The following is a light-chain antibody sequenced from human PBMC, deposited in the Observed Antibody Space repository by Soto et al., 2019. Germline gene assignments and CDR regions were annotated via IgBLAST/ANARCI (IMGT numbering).Light chain of an antibody. V-gene: IGKV3-20*01. CDR3: QQYGSSPPIT. CDR1: QSVGSD. Sequence: VMTQSPSTLSVSPGDRATLSCRASQSVGSDLAWYQQKPGQAPRLLIYGASSRATGIPDRFSGSGSGTDFTLTISRLEPEDFAVYYCQQYGSSPPITFGQGTRLEIK. J-gene: IGKJ5*01. CDR2: GAS.